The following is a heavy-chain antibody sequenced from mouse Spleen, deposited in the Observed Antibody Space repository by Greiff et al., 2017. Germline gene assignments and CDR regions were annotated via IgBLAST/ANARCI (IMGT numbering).Heavy chain of an antibody. Sequence: VQLQQSGPGLVAPSQSLSITCTVSGFSLTSYGVHWVRQPPGKGLEWLVVIWSDGSTTYNSALKSRLSISKDNSKSQVFLKMNSLQTDDTAMYYCARNLGERGAMDYWGQGTSVTVSS. V-gene: IGHV2-6*02. CDR2: IWSDGST. D-gene: IGHD4-1*01. CDR3: ARNLGERGAMDY. CDR1: GFSLTSYG. J-gene: IGHJ4*01.